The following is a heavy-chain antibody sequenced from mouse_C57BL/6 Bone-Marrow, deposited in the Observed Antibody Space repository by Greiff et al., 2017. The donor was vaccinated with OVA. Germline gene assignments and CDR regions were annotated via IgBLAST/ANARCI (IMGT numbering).Heavy chain of an antibody. D-gene: IGHD1-1*01. Sequence: EVQLQESGPGLVKPSQSLSLTCSVTGYSITSGYYWNWIRQFPGNKLEWMGYISYDGSNNYNPSLKNRISITRDTSKNQFFLKLNSVTTEDTATYYCAREGTIYYYGSSYWFAYWGQGTLVTVSA. CDR1: GYSITSGYY. CDR2: ISYDGSN. V-gene: IGHV3-6*01. J-gene: IGHJ3*01. CDR3: AREGTIYYYGSSYWFAY.